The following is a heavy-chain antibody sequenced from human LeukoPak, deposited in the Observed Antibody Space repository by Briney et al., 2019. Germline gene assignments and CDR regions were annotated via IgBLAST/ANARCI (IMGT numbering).Heavy chain of an antibody. J-gene: IGHJ4*02. CDR2: IYYSGST. D-gene: IGHD6-19*01. V-gene: IGHV4-59*12. Sequence: SETLSLTCTVSGGSISSFYWSWIRQPPGKGLEWIGYIYYSGSTNYNPSFKSRVTISVDTSKNQFSLRLSSVTAADTAVYYCARVLGWAGFDYWGQGTLVTVSS. CDR1: GGSISSFY. CDR3: ARVLGWAGFDY.